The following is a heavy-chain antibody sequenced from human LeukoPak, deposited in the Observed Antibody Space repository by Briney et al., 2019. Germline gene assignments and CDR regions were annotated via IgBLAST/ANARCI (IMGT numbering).Heavy chain of an antibody. CDR3: AKSAMIRGVIGGNWFDS. D-gene: IGHD3-10*01. CDR2: IQYDGSTK. CDR1: GFTFSSYA. J-gene: IGHJ5*01. Sequence: PGGSLRLSCAASGFTFSSYAMHWVRQAPGKGLEWVTFIQYDGSTKYYADSVRGRFTISRDNSKNTLYPQMNSLRAEDTAVYYCAKSAMIRGVIGGNWFDSWGQGTLVTVSS. V-gene: IGHV3-30*02.